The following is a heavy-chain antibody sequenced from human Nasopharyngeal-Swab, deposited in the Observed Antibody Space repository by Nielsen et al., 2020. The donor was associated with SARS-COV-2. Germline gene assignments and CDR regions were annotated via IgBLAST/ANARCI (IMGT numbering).Heavy chain of an antibody. CDR1: GCSFTSYW. CDR3: ARTVYSGSYYQNDAFDI. Sequence: GGSLSLSCKGSGCSFTSYWIGWVRQKPGKGLEWVGIIYPGDSDTSYSPSFQGQVTISADKSISTAYLQWSSLKASDTAMYYCARTVYSGSYYQNDAFDIWGQGTMVTVSS. J-gene: IGHJ3*02. D-gene: IGHD1-26*01. CDR2: IYPGDSDT. V-gene: IGHV5-51*01.